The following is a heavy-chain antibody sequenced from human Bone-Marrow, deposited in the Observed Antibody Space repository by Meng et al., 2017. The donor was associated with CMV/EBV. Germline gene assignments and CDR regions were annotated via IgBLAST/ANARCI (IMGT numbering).Heavy chain of an antibody. CDR3: ARDSCSSTSCYIDYYYGMDV. Sequence: ASVKVSCKASGYTFTGYYMHWVRQAPGQGLEWMGWINPNSGGTNYAQKFQGRVTMSRDTSISTAYMELSRLRSDDTAVYYCARDSCSSTSCYIDYYYGMDVWAQGTTVTVSS. CDR2: INPNSGGT. CDR1: GYTFTGYY. V-gene: IGHV1-2*02. J-gene: IGHJ6*02. D-gene: IGHD2-2*02.